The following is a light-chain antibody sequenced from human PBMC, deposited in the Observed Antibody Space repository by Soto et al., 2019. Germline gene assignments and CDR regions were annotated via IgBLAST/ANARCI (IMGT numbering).Light chain of an antibody. J-gene: IGLJ1*01. CDR2: EVS. V-gene: IGLV2-14*01. CDR1: SSDVGGYNY. Sequence: QSVLTQFASVSGSPGQSITISCNGTSSDVGGYNYVSWYQQHPGKAPKLMIFEVSNRPSGVSSRFSGSKSGNTASLTISGLQAEDEADYYCSSYTSSSTLGVFGTGTKLTVL. CDR3: SSYTSSSTLGV.